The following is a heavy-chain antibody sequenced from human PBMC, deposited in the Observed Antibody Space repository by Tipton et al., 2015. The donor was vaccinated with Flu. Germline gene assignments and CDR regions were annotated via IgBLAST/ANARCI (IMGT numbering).Heavy chain of an antibody. D-gene: IGHD2-8*01. CDR1: GGSFSDYY. CDR3: ARGQDHAKIHY. V-gene: IGHV4-34*01. CDR2: IHPSGSA. Sequence: TLSLTCAVYGGSFSDYYWSWIRQPPGKGLEWIGEIHPSGSATYNPSLKSRVTISVDASKNHFSLKVISVTAADTAVYYCARGQDHAKIHYWGQGTLVTVSS. J-gene: IGHJ4*02.